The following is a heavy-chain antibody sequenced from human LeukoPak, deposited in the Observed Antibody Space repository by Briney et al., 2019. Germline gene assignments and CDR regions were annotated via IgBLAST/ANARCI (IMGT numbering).Heavy chain of an antibody. D-gene: IGHD3-3*01. J-gene: IGHJ6*03. Sequence: PSETLSLTCAVSGYSISSGYYWGWIRQPPGKGLEWIGSIYHSGSTYYNPSLKSRVTISVDTSKNQFSLKLSSVTAADTAVYYCARLDYDSWSGLYYMDVWGKGTTVTVSS. CDR3: ARLDYDSWSGLYYMDV. V-gene: IGHV4-38-2*01. CDR2: IYHSGST. CDR1: GYSISSGYY.